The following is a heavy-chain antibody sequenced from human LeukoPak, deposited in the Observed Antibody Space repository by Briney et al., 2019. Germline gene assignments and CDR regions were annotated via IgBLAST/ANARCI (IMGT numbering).Heavy chain of an antibody. CDR3: ARVPEGYFDWLLYFEY. V-gene: IGHV1-69*13. Sequence: SVKVSCKASGGTFSSYAISWVRQAPGQGLEWMGGIIPIFGTTNYAQKFQGRVTITADESTSTAYMELSSLRSEDTAVYYCARVPEGYFDWLLYFEYWGQGTLVTGSS. CDR1: GGTFSSYA. CDR2: IIPIFGTT. D-gene: IGHD3-9*01. J-gene: IGHJ4*02.